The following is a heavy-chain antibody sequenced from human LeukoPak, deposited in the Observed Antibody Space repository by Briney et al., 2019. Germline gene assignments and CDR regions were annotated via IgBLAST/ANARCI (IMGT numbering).Heavy chain of an antibody. Sequence: GGTLRLSCVASGLTFSNFGMSWVRQAPGKGLEWVSSISSSSSYIYYADSVKGRFTISRDNAKNSLYLQMNSLRAEDTAVYYCARDLYSSSWYFDYWGQGTLVTVSS. J-gene: IGHJ4*02. V-gene: IGHV3-21*01. CDR2: ISSSSSYI. CDR3: ARDLYSSSWYFDY. D-gene: IGHD6-13*01. CDR1: GLTFSNFG.